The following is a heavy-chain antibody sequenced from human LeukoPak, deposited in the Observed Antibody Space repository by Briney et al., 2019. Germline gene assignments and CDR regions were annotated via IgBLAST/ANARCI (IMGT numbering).Heavy chain of an antibody. CDR2: IKQDGSEK. Sequence: TGGSLRLSCEASGFTFSTYWMSWVRQAPGKGLEWVANIKQDGSEKYYVDSVKGRFTISRDNAKNSLYLQTNSLRAEDTAMYYCARDSAGNDYWGQGTLVTVSS. CDR3: ARDSAGNDY. D-gene: IGHD6-13*01. V-gene: IGHV3-7*01. J-gene: IGHJ4*02. CDR1: GFTFSTYW.